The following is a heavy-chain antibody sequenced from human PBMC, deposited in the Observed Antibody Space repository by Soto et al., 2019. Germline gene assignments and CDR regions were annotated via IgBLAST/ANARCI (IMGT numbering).Heavy chain of an antibody. CDR2: INHSGST. V-gene: IGHV4-34*01. J-gene: IGHJ4*02. D-gene: IGHD1-1*01. CDR1: GGSFSGYY. CDR3: ARGRRDGYNWKPRFDY. Sequence: SETLSLTCAVYGGSFSGYYWSWIRQPPEKGLEWIGEINHSGSTNYNPSLKSRVTISVDTSKNQFSLKLSSVTAADTAVYYCARGRRDGYNWKPRFDYWGQGTLVTVSS.